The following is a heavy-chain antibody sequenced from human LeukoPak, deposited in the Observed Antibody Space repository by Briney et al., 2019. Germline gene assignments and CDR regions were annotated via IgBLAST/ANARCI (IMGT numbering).Heavy chain of an antibody. Sequence: SETLSLSCTVSGGSISSYYWSWIRQPPGKGLKWIGYIYYSGSTNYNPSLKSRVTISVDTSKNQFSLKLSSVTAADTAVYYCAGVKIAAAGTSFDYWGQGTLVTVSS. CDR3: AGVKIAAAGTSFDY. J-gene: IGHJ4*02. D-gene: IGHD6-13*01. V-gene: IGHV4-59*01. CDR2: IYYSGST. CDR1: GGSISSYY.